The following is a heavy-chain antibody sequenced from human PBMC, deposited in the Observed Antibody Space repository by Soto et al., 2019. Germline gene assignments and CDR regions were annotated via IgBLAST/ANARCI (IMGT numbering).Heavy chain of an antibody. D-gene: IGHD3-9*01. Sequence: PGGSLRLSCAASGFTFSSYAMIWVRQAPVNGLEFVSAISGIFGSTYYADSVKGRFTISRYSSKNTLYLQMNSLRAYYTALYYCAXXYXDILTGYYSYYYYHMDVWGKGTPVTVSS. V-gene: IGHV3-23*01. CDR3: AXXYXDILTGYYSYYYYHMDV. J-gene: IGHJ6*03. CDR2: ISGIFGST. CDR1: GFTFSSYA.